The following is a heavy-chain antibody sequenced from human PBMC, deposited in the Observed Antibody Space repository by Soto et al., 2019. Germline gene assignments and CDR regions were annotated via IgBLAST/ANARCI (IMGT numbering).Heavy chain of an antibody. D-gene: IGHD2-15*01. CDR2: VYRGGST. Sequence: GGSLRLSCAASGFTVSSNYMSWVRQAPGKGLEWVSIVYRGGSTNYADSVRGRFTISRDNSKNTLHLQMNSLRAEDTAVYYCAKGGYPGYCSGGSCPYYSDYWGQGTLVTVSS. CDR3: AKGGYPGYCSGGSCPYYSDY. CDR1: GFTVSSNY. V-gene: IGHV3-53*01. J-gene: IGHJ4*02.